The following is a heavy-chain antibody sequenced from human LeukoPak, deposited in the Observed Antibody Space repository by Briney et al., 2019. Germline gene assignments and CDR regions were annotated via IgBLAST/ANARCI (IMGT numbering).Heavy chain of an antibody. J-gene: IGHJ6*04. D-gene: IGHD5-18*01. Sequence: ASVKVFCKASGYTFTSYGISWVRQAPGQGLEWKGWSSAYNGNTNYAQKLQGRVTMTTDTSTSTAYMELRSLRSDDTAVYYCARDLYWRRVDTAMRRRYYGMDAWGKGTTVTVSS. CDR1: GYTFTSYG. CDR2: SSAYNGNT. V-gene: IGHV1-18*04. CDR3: ARDLYWRRVDTAMRRRYYGMDA.